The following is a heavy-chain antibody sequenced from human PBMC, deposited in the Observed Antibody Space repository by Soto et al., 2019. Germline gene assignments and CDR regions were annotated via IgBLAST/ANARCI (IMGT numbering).Heavy chain of an antibody. Sequence: SETLSLTCTVSGGSISNYYWTWIRQPPGKGLEWIGYIYYSGSTNYNPSLKSRVTISVDTSKNQFSLKLSSVTAADTAVYYCARHFTSRWYLDYWGQGTLVTVSS. CDR1: GGSISNYY. J-gene: IGHJ4*02. V-gene: IGHV4-59*08. CDR2: IYYSGST. D-gene: IGHD2-2*01. CDR3: ARHFTSRWYLDY.